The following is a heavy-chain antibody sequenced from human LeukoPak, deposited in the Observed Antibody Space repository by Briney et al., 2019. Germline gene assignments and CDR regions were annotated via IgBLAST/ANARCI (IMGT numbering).Heavy chain of an antibody. CDR1: GGTFSSYA. D-gene: IGHD3-10*01. V-gene: IGHV1-69*13. Sequence: SVKVPCKASGGTFSSYAISWVRQAPGQGLEWMGGIIPIFGTANYAQKFQGRVTITADESTSTAYMELSSLRSEDTAVYYCARGFGSYGSGSGLVGAWGQGTLVTVSS. J-gene: IGHJ5*02. CDR2: IIPIFGTA. CDR3: ARGFGSYGSGSGLVGA.